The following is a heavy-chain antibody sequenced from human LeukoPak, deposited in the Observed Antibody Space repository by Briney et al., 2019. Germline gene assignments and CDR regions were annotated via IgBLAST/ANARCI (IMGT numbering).Heavy chain of an antibody. Sequence: PGESLRLSCEVSGLSFSGFWMSWVRQAPGKGLEWVANINENGGEKYYVDSVKGRFTIPRDNAKNSMYLQMNSLRVEDTAVYYCASGGNLDYWRQGTLVTVSS. J-gene: IGHJ4*02. CDR2: INENGGEK. V-gene: IGHV3-7*01. CDR3: ASGGNLDY. CDR1: GLSFSGFW. D-gene: IGHD3-16*01.